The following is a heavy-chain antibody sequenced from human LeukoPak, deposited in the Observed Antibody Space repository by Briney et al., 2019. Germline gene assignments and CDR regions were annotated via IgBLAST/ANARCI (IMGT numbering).Heavy chain of an antibody. Sequence: GVSLRLSCAASGFTFSSYAMSWVRQAPGKGLEWVSAISGSGGSTYYADSVKGRSTISRDNSKNTLYLQMNSLRAEDTAVYYCAKDGLGIWSRGYFDYWGQGTLVTVSS. J-gene: IGHJ4*02. CDR2: ISGSGGST. CDR1: GFTFSSYA. V-gene: IGHV3-23*01. CDR3: AKDGLGIWSRGYFDY. D-gene: IGHD7-27*01.